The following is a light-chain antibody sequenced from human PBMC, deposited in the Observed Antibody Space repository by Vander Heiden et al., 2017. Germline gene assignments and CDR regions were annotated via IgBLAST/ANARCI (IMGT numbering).Light chain of an antibody. J-gene: IGLJ2*01. CDR3: QRWDSSSERVI. CDR2: DDS. V-gene: IGLV3-21*02. CDR1: DIGGKS. Sequence: SFLLTQPPSVSVAPGQTARLTGGGNDIGGKSADWYQQKPGQAPVMVVYDDSDRPSGSPERFSGSNSGNTATLTISRVEAGDEADYYCQRWDSSSERVIFGGGTKLTVL.